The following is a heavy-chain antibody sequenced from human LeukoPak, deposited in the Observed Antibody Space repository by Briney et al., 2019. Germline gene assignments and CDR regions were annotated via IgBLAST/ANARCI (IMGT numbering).Heavy chain of an antibody. D-gene: IGHD3-3*01. CDR3: ARSSPGITIFNEYYFDY. V-gene: IGHV1-2*02. CDR1: GYTFTSYH. J-gene: IGHJ4*02. Sequence: ASVKVSCKASGYTFTSYHMHWVRQAPGQGLEWMGWINPNSGGTNYAQKFQGRVTMTRDTSISTAYMELSRLRSDDTAVYYCARSSPGITIFNEYYFDYWGQGTLVTVSS. CDR2: INPNSGGT.